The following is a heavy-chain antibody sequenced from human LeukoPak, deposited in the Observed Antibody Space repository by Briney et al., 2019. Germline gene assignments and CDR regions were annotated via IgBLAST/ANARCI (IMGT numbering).Heavy chain of an antibody. Sequence: PGGSLRLSCAASGFSFSNYGMHWVRQAPGKGLEWVAVIWDDGSYKYYADSVKGRFTISRDNSKNTLYLQITSLRAEDTAVYYCAKPTSGSDSFLVDYWGQGTLVTVSS. J-gene: IGHJ4*02. D-gene: IGHD2-21*02. CDR1: GFSFSNYG. CDR2: IWDDGSYK. V-gene: IGHV3-33*06. CDR3: AKPTSGSDSFLVDY.